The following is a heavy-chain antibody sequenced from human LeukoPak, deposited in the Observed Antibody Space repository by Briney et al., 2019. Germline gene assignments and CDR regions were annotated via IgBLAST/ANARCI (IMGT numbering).Heavy chain of an antibody. J-gene: IGHJ4*02. CDR3: ARDRGYTQDF. D-gene: IGHD5-12*01. CDR2: ISYDGSNN. V-gene: IGHV3-30*03. Sequence: GGSLTLSCAASGFTFSTYGMHGARHAPGKGLKWAAFISYDGSNNYYADSVEGRFTISRDNSKNTLYPQRHRLRREETAVYYCARDRGYTQDFWGRGTLVTVSS. CDR1: GFTFSTYG.